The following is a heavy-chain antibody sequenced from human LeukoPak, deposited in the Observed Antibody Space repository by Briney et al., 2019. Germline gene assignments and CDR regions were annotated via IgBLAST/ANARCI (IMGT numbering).Heavy chain of an antibody. CDR3: AREGEAAAGTESPTINWFDH. J-gene: IGHJ5*02. CDR2: IIPIFGTA. V-gene: IGHV1-69*05. CDR1: GGTFSSYA. Sequence: ASVKVSCKASGGTFSSYAISWVRQAPGQGLEWMGRIIPIFGTANYAQKFQGRVTITTDESTSTAYMELSSLRSEDTAVYYCAREGEAAAGTESPTINWFDHWGQGTLVTVSS. D-gene: IGHD6-13*01.